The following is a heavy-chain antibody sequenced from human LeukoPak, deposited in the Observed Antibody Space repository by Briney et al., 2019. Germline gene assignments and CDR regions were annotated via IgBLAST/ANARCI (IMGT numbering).Heavy chain of an antibody. CDR1: GYTFTSYY. J-gene: IGHJ4*02. D-gene: IGHD6-13*01. CDR3: ARGYSSSWRDLFDY. CDR2: INPSSGGA. Sequence: GASVKASCKASGYTFTSYYMHWVRQAPGQEVEWMGIINPSSGGATYAQKLQGRVTMTRDTSTSTVYLELNSLRSEDTAVYYCARGYSSSWRDLFDYWGRGTLVTVSS. V-gene: IGHV1-46*01.